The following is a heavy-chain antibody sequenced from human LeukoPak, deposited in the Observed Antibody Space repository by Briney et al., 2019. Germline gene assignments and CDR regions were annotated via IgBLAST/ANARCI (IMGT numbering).Heavy chain of an antibody. CDR3: AKAVLGYDSSGYYTFDY. V-gene: IGHV3-23*01. D-gene: IGHD3-22*01. Sequence: GGSLRLSCAASGFTFSSYAMSWVRQAPGKGLERVSAISGSGGSTYYADSVKGRFTISRDNSKNTLYLQMNSLRAEDTAVYYCAKAVLGYDSSGYYTFDYWGQGTLVTVSS. CDR1: GFTFSSYA. J-gene: IGHJ4*02. CDR2: ISGSGGST.